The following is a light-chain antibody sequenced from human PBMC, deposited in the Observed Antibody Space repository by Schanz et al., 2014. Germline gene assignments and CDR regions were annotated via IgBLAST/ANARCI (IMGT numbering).Light chain of an antibody. CDR3: CSYAGSSLVV. Sequence: QSALTQPPSVSGSPGQSVTISCTGTGSDIGAYNRVSWYRQPPGSAPQVILYEVTNRPSGVPDRFSGSKSGNTASLTISGLQADDEADYHCCSYAGSSLVVFGGGTKLTVL. V-gene: IGLV2-18*02. CDR1: GSDIGAYNR. CDR2: EVT. J-gene: IGLJ2*01.